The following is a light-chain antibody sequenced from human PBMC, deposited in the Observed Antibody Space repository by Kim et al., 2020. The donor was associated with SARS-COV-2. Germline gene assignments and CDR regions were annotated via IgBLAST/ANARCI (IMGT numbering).Light chain of an antibody. J-gene: IGLJ2*01. CDR1: RLGDKY. V-gene: IGLV3-1*01. CDR2: QDG. Sequence: SYELTQPPSVSVSPGQTARITCSGDRLGDKYVCWYQLKPGQSPVLVIYQDGKRPSGIPERFSGSNSGITATLTIRETQAVDEADYYCQTWDSSTVVFGGG. CDR3: QTWDSSTVV.